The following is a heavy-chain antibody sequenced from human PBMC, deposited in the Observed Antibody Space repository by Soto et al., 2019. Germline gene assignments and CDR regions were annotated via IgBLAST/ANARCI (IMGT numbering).Heavy chain of an antibody. V-gene: IGHV3-30-3*01. CDR3: ARDSHVDTAMFLFDY. CDR2: ISYDGSNK. CDR1: GFTFSSYA. Sequence: PGGCLRLSCAASGFTFSSYAMDWVRQAPGKGLEWVAVISYDGSNKYYADSVKGRFTISRDNSKNTLYLQMNSLRAEDTAVYYCARDSHVDTAMFLFDYWGQRTTVTVSS. D-gene: IGHD5-18*01. J-gene: IGHJ4*02.